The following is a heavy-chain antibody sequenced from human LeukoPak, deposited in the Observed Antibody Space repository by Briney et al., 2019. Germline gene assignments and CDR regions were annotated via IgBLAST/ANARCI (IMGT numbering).Heavy chain of an antibody. V-gene: IGHV4-59*08. J-gene: IGHJ6*02. CDR1: GGSISSYY. CDR3: ARYGDHGYGMDV. Sequence: PSETLSLTCTVSGGSISSYYWSWIRQPPGKGLEWIGYIYYSGSTNYNPSLKSRVTISVDTSKNQFSLKLSSVTAADTAVYYCARYGDHGYGMDVWGQGTTVTVSS. D-gene: IGHD4-17*01. CDR2: IYYSGST.